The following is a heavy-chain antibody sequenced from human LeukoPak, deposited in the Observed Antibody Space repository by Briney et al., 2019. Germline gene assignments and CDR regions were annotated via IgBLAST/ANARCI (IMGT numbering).Heavy chain of an antibody. CDR2: IYYRGDT. D-gene: IGHD6-13*01. V-gene: IGHV4-31*03. CDR3: ASAGYSSGWYHY. J-gene: IGHJ4*02. CDR1: GGSINSGSYY. Sequence: PSETLSLTCTVSGGSINSGSYYWSWIRQHPGKGLEWLGYIYYRGDTNYNPSLKSRVTISRDTSKNQFSLKVKSVTAADTAVYYCASAGYSSGWYHYWGQGTRVTVSS.